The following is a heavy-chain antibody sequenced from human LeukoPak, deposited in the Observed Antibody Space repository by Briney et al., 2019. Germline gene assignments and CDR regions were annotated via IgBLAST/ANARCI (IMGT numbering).Heavy chain of an antibody. CDR3: AKGGDYGDYYFDY. CDR2: ISGSGGST. CDR1: GFTFSSYA. D-gene: IGHD4-17*01. J-gene: IGHJ4*02. Sequence: PGGSLRLSCAASGFTFSSYAMSWVRQAPGRGLEWVSAISGSGGSTYYADSVKGRFTISRDNSKNTLYLQMNSLRAEDTAVYYCAKGGDYGDYYFDYWGQGTLVTVSS. V-gene: IGHV3-23*01.